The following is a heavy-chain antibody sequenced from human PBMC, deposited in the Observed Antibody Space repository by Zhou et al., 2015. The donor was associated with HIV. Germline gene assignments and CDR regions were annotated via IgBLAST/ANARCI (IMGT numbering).Heavy chain of an antibody. CDR1: GGTFSDYG. CDR2: IIPIFGTA. CDR3: ARRWGLQSGHYYYGMDV. J-gene: IGHJ6*02. D-gene: IGHD4-11*01. V-gene: IGHV1-69*01. Sequence: QVHLVQSGPEVKKPGSSVKVSCKASGGTFSDYGISWVRQAPGQGLEWMGGIIPIFGTANYAQKFQGRVTITADESTSTAYMELSSLRSEDTAVYYCARRWGLQSGHYYYGMDVWGQGTTVTVSS.